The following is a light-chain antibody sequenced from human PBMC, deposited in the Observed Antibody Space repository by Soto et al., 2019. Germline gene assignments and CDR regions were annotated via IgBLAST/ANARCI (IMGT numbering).Light chain of an antibody. CDR1: SSDVGSYNL. Sequence: QSALTQPASVSGSPGQSITISCTGTSSDVGSYNLVSWYQQHPGKAPKLMIYEGSKRPSGVSNRFSGSKSGNTASLTISGLQAEDEADYYCCSYAGSSTVGFGGGTKLTLL. CDR3: CSYAGSSTVG. CDR2: EGS. J-gene: IGLJ2*01. V-gene: IGLV2-23*01.